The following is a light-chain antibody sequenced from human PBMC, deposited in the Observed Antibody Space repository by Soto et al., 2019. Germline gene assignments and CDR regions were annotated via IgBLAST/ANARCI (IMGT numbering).Light chain of an antibody. Sequence: EVVMTQSPATLSVSPGERATLSCRASQSVSSSYLAWYQQKPGQAPKLLIFGASIRATDIPDRFSGSGSGTDFTLTISRLEPEDFAVYYCQQYGSSPGTFGQGTKVDI. CDR3: QQYGSSPGT. J-gene: IGKJ1*01. CDR1: QSVSSSY. V-gene: IGKV3-20*01. CDR2: GAS.